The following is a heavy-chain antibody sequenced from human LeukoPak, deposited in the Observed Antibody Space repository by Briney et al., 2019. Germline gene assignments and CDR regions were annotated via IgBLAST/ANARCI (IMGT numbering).Heavy chain of an antibody. Sequence: NPSETLSLTCAVYGGSFSGYYWSWIRQPPGKGLEWIGEINHSGSTNYNPSLKSRVTISVDTSKNQFSLKLSSVTAADTAVYYCARIRVQWFGGYYYYMDVWGKGTTVTVSS. J-gene: IGHJ6*03. CDR1: GGSFSGYY. CDR3: ARIRVQWFGGYYYYMDV. D-gene: IGHD3-10*01. V-gene: IGHV4-34*01. CDR2: INHSGST.